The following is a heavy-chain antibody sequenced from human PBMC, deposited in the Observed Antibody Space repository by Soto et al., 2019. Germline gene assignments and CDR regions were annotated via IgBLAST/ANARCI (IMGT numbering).Heavy chain of an antibody. D-gene: IGHD2-21*02. CDR1: GFRFGDYY. CDR3: ARGLISGGDPPPSDF. V-gene: IGHV3-11*06. J-gene: IGHJ4*02. Sequence: QVKLVESGGVLAKPGGSLRLSCVASGFRFGDYYMSWYRQAPGKGLQWVSYIDSGSHYRNYADSVKGRFTISRDNARHPLSFQMDSLSGADTALYLCARGLISGGDPPPSDFWGQGTVVTVSS. CDR2: IDSGSHYR.